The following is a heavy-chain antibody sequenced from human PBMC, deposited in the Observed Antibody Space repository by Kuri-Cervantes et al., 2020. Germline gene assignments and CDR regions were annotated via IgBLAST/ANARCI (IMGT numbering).Heavy chain of an antibody. Sequence: GESLKISCAASGFTFSSYWMSWVRQAPGKGLEWVANIKQDGSEKYYVDSVKGRFTISRDNAKNSLYLQMNSLRAEGTAVYYCATEPYSGYDSDYYYGMDVWGQGTTVTVSS. V-gene: IGHV3-7*01. J-gene: IGHJ6*02. CDR2: IKQDGSEK. D-gene: IGHD5-12*01. CDR1: GFTFSSYW. CDR3: ATEPYSGYDSDYYYGMDV.